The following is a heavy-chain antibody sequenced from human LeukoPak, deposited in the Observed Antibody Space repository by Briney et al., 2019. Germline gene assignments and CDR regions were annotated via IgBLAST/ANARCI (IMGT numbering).Heavy chain of an antibody. CDR2: ISYDGRNK. V-gene: IGHV3-30*18. Sequence: GGSLRLSCAASGFTLRNYGFHWVRQAPGKGLEWVAVISYDGRNKYYAESVKGRFTISRDDSKNTVYQQVNSLRAEDTAVFYCAKVSGFKITFGGVIDWGQGTPVTVSS. CDR3: AKVSGFKITFGGVID. CDR1: GFTLRNYG. J-gene: IGHJ4*02. D-gene: IGHD3-16*02.